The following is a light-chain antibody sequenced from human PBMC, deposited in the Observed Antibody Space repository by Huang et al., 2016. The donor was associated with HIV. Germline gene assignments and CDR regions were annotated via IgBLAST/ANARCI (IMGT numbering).Light chain of an antibody. V-gene: IGKV1-NL1*01. CDR1: QGISNS. CDR2: PAS. J-gene: IGKJ1*01. Sequence: DIQLTQSPSSLSASVGDRVTISCRASQGISNSLAWYQQKPGKAPKLLLSPASRLERGVPSRFSGSGSGADYTLTISSLQPEDFATYYCQQYFSTPWTFGQGTKVEIK. CDR3: QQYFSTPWT.